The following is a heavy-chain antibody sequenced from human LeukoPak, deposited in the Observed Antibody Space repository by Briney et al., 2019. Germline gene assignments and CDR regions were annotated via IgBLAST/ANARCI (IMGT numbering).Heavy chain of an antibody. CDR1: GFTFSSYG. V-gene: IGHV3-30*18. CDR2: ISYDGSNK. D-gene: IGHD4-17*01. CDR3: AKPHREPRMTTVTRAEYFQH. Sequence: GRSLRLSCAASGFTFSSYGMHWVRQAPGKGLEWVAVISYDGSNKYYADSVMGRFTISRDNSKNTLYLQKNSLRAEDTAVYYCAKPHREPRMTTVTRAEYFQHWGQGTLVTVSS. J-gene: IGHJ1*01.